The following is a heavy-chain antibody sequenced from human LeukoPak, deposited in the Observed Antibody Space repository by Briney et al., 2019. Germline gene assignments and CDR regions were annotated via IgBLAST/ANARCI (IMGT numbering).Heavy chain of an antibody. Sequence: PSETLSLTCAVYGDSFSGYYWSWVRHPPGKGLKWIGEINHSGSTNYNPSLTSRVTISVDTSKNQFSLKLSSVTAADTAVFYCARGRYSGSYYVGHYYYYGMDVWGQGATVTVSS. CDR1: GDSFSGYY. CDR3: ARGRYSGSYYVGHYYYYGMDV. CDR2: INHSGST. D-gene: IGHD1-26*01. V-gene: IGHV4-34*01. J-gene: IGHJ6*02.